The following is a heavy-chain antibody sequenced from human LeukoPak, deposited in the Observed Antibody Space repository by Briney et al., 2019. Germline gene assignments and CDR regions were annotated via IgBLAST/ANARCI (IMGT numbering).Heavy chain of an antibody. CDR3: ARASENTRSRDGYTTAGCLDY. CDR2: INPNSGGT. J-gene: IGHJ4*02. V-gene: IGHV1-2*02. CDR1: GYTFTDYY. Sequence: GASVKVSCKASGYTFTDYYMHWVRQAPGQGLEWMGWINPNSGGTNYAQKFQGRVTMTRDTSISTAYMEPSRLRSDDTAVYYCARASENTRSRDGYTTAGCLDYWGQGTLVTVSS. D-gene: IGHD5-24*01.